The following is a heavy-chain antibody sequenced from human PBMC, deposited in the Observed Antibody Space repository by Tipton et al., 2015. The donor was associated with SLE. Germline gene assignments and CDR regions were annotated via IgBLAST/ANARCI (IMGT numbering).Heavy chain of an antibody. CDR3: ASYSSSYFDY. J-gene: IGHJ4*02. D-gene: IGHD6-6*01. V-gene: IGHV4-34*09. CDR2: IYYSGST. CDR1: GGSFSGYY. Sequence: TLSLTCAVYGGSFSGYYWSWIRQPPGKGLEWIGYIYYSGSTHYNPSLKSRVTISVDTSKNQFSLKLSSVTAADTAAYYCASYSSSYFDYWGQGTLVTVSS.